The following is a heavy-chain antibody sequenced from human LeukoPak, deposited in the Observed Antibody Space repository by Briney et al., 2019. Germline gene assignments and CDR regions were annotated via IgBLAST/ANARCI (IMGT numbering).Heavy chain of an antibody. CDR1: GGSISSYY. CDR3: ARGELLRRVAFDI. Sequence: SETLSLTCTVSGGSISSYYWSWIRQSPGKGLEWIGYIYYSGSTNYNPSLKSRVTISVDTSKNQFSLKLSSVTAADTAVYYCARGELLRRVAFDIWGQGTMVTVTS. D-gene: IGHD1-26*01. CDR2: IYYSGST. J-gene: IGHJ3*02. V-gene: IGHV4-59*01.